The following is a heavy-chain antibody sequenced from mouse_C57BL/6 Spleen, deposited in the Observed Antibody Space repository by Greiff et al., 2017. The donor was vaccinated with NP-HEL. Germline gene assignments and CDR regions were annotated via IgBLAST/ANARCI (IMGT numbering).Heavy chain of an antibody. CDR3: ARLGITTVVAEPYFDY. CDR2: IDPNSGGT. D-gene: IGHD1-1*01. J-gene: IGHJ2*01. Sequence: VQLQQPGAELVKPGASVKLSCKASGYTFTSYWMHWVKQRPGRGLEWIGRIDPNSGGTKYNEKFKSKATLTVDKPSSTAYMQLSSLTSEDSAVYYCARLGITTVVAEPYFDYWGQGTTLTVSS. CDR1: GYTFTSYW. V-gene: IGHV1-72*01.